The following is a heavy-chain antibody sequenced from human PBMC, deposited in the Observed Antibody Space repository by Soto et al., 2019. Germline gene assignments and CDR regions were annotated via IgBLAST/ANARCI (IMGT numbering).Heavy chain of an antibody. CDR1: GFTFSSDS. J-gene: IGHJ3*02. CDR2: ISSSSSYR. CDR3: ARGVLAAVNAFDI. D-gene: IGHD2-15*01. V-gene: IGHV3-21*01. Sequence: EVQLVESGGGLVKPGGSLRLSCAASGFTFSSDSMNWVRQAPGKGLEWVSSISSSSSYRYYADSVKGRFTISRDNAKNSLYLQRNRLRAEDTAVYYCARGVLAAVNAFDIWGQGTMVTVSS.